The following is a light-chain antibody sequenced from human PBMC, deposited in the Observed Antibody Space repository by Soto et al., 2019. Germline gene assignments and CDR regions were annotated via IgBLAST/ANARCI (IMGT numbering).Light chain of an antibody. J-gene: IGLJ3*02. CDR1: SSNIGAGYD. Sequence: QSVLTQPPSVSGAPGQRVTISCTGSSSNIGAGYDVHWYQQLPGTAPKLLIYVNSNRPSGVPDRFSGSKSGTSASLAITGLQAEDEADYYCQSYDSSRKVFGGGTKVTVL. CDR2: VNS. V-gene: IGLV1-40*01. CDR3: QSYDSSRKV.